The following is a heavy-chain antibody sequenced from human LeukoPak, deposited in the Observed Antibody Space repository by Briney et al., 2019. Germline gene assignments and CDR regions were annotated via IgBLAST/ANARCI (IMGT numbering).Heavy chain of an antibody. D-gene: IGHD2-15*01. CDR3: ARARVGYCSGGSCYSGNAFDI. CDR1: GFTFSSYA. J-gene: IGHJ3*02. CDR2: ISSSSSYI. V-gene: IGHV3-21*01. Sequence: GGSLRLSCAASGFTFSSYAMSWVRQAPGKGLEWVSSISSSSSYIYYADSVKGRFTISRDNAKNSLYLQMNSLRAEDTAVYYCARARVGYCSGGSCYSGNAFDIWGQGTMVTVSS.